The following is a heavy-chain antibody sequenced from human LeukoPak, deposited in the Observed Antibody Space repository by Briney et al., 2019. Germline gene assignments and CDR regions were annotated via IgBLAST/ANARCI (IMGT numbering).Heavy chain of an antibody. CDR1: GFTFSRYG. D-gene: IGHD2-15*01. CDR3: AKDLGYCSGGSCAGFDY. CDR2: ISGSGGST. V-gene: IGHV3-23*01. Sequence: GGSLRLSCAASGFTFSRYGMSWVRQAPGKGLEWVSAISGSGGSTYYADSVKGRFTISRDNSKNTLYLQINSLRAEDTAVYYCAKDLGYCSGGSCAGFDYWGQGTLVTVSS. J-gene: IGHJ4*02.